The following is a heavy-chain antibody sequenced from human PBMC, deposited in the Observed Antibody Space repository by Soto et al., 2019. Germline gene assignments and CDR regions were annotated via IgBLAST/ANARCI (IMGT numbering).Heavy chain of an antibody. Sequence: QVQLVESGGGVVQPGRSLRLSCAASGFTFSSYGMHWVRQAPGKGLEWVAVISYDGSYKYYADSVKGRFTISRDNSKNTLDLQMNRLRAEDTAVYYCAKWNGGFDYWGQGTLVIVSS. CDR1: GFTFSSYG. V-gene: IGHV3-30*18. CDR3: AKWNGGFDY. CDR2: ISYDGSYK. D-gene: IGHD3-16*01. J-gene: IGHJ4*02.